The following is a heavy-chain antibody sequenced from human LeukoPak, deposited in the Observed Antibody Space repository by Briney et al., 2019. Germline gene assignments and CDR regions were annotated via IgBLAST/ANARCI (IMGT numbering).Heavy chain of an antibody. CDR2: ITNDGSST. J-gene: IGHJ4*02. V-gene: IGHV3-74*01. CDR1: GLTFSSHW. D-gene: IGHD6-19*01. Sequence: GGSLRLSCAASGLTFSSHWMHWVRQAPGKGLVWVSRITNDGSSTTYAESVKGRFTISRDNSKNTLYLQMNSLRVEDTAVYYCAKDRSSGWYYFDYWGQGTLVTVSS. CDR3: AKDRSSGWYYFDY.